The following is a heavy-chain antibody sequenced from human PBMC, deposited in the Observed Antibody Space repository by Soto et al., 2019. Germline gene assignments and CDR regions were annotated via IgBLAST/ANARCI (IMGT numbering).Heavy chain of an antibody. CDR2: NYYSGIT. CDR3: ARGSSIAGLYYGMDV. CDR1: GGSISSGGYY. V-gene: IGHV4-31*03. D-gene: IGHD6-6*01. J-gene: IGHJ6*02. Sequence: QVQLQESGPGLVKPSQTLSLTCTVSGGSISSGGYYWTWIRQHPGKGLGWIGYNYYSGITYYHPSLKSRVTISLDTSKNQFSLKLSSVTAADTAVYYCARGSSIAGLYYGMDVWGQGTTVTVSS.